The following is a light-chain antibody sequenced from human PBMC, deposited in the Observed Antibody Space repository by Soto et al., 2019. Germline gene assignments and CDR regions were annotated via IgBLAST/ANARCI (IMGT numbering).Light chain of an antibody. CDR1: SSYVGGYNY. CDR2: EVS. J-gene: IGLJ1*01. V-gene: IGLV2-14*01. Sequence: QSDRTQPASVSGFPGQSITISCTGTSSYVGGYNYVAWYQQHPGKVPRLMIYEVSNRPSGVSNRFSGSKSGSTASLTISGLQAEDEADYYCISYTSSSTSYVFGTGTKVSV. CDR3: ISYTSSSTSYV.